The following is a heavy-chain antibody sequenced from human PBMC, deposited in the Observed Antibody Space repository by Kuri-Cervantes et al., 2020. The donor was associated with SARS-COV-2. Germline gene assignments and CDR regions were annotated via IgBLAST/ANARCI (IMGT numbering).Heavy chain of an antibody. CDR1: GYSISSGYY. D-gene: IGHD2-21*01. V-gene: IGHV4-38-2*01. J-gene: IGHJ5*02. CDR3: ARTDSPPLNWFDP. CDR2: IYHSGST. Sequence: GSLRLSCAVSGYSISSGYYWGWIQQPPGKGLEWIGSIYHSGSTYYNPSLKSRVTISVDTSKNQFSLKLSSVTAADTAVYYCARTDSPPLNWFDPWGQGTLVTVSS.